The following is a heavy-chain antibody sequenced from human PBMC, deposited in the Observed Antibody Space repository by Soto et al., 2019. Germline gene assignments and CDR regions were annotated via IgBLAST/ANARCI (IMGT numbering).Heavy chain of an antibody. Sequence: GESLKISCKGSGYSFTSYWIGWVRQMPGKGLEWMGIIYPGDSDTRYSPSFQGQVTISADKSISTAYLQWSSLKASDTAMYYCARPLMITFRAVIAPVWGQGTLVTVSS. D-gene: IGHD3-16*02. CDR1: GYSFTSYW. J-gene: IGHJ4*02. CDR3: ARPLMITFRAVIAPV. V-gene: IGHV5-51*01. CDR2: IYPGDSDT.